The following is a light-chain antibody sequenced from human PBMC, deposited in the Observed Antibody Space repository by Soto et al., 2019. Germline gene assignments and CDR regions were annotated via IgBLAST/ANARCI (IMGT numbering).Light chain of an antibody. J-gene: IGKJ5*01. CDR2: DAS. V-gene: IGKV1-5*02. Sequence: DFQMTHFPSTPSASVRARVTIICRASQSISTWLAWYQQKPGKAPKLLIYDASSMESWVPSRFSGGGSATECIISISSLQADDFATDYCQQHISYSSGSTFGQGTRLEIK. CDR1: QSISTW. CDR3: QQHISYSSGST.